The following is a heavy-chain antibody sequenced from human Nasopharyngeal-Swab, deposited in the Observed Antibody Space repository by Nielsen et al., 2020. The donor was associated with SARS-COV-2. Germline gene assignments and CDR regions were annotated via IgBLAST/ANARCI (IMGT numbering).Heavy chain of an antibody. J-gene: IGHJ4*02. D-gene: IGHD2-15*01. CDR1: GYTFTSYY. CDR2: INPSGGST. CDR3: ASVRLGYCSGGSCYSDYY. Sequence: ASVKVSCKASGYTFTSYYMHWVRQAPGQGLEWMGIINPSGGSTSYAQKFQGRVTMTRDTSTSTVYMELSSLRSEDTAVYYCASVRLGYCSGGSCYSDYYWGQGTLVTVSS. V-gene: IGHV1-46*01.